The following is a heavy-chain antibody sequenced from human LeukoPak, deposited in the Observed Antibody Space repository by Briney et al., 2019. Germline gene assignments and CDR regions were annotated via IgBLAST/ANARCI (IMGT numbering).Heavy chain of an antibody. CDR1: GGSISSYY. V-gene: IGHV4-59*12. CDR3: ARDQDSSSWLRGYLYFDY. CDR2: IYYSGST. J-gene: IGHJ4*02. Sequence: SSETLSLTCTVSGGSISSYYWSWIRQPPGKGLEWIGYIYYSGSTNYNPSLKSRVTISVDTSKNQFSLQLNSVTPEDTAVYYCARDQDSSSWLRGYLYFDYWGQGTLVTVSS. D-gene: IGHD6-13*01.